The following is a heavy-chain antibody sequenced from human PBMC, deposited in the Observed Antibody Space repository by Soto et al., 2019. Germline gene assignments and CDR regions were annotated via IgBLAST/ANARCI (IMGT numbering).Heavy chain of an antibody. V-gene: IGHV4-59*08. CDR3: ARLPYGSGSYYTGVSDY. Sequence: PSETLSLTCTVSGGSISSYYWSWIRQPPGKELEWIGYIYYSGSTNYNPSLKSRVTISVDTSKNQFSLKLSSVTAADTAVYYCARLPYGSGSYYTGVSDYWGQGTLVTVSS. D-gene: IGHD3-10*01. J-gene: IGHJ4*02. CDR2: IYYSGST. CDR1: GGSISSYY.